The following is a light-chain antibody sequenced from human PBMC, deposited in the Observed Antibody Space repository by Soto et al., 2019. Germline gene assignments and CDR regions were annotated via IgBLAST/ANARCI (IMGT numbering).Light chain of an antibody. Sequence: DFQMTQSPSSLSASVGDRVTISCRAGQDISNFLAWYQQRPGKVPKLLIYAASTLQSGVPSRFSGSGSGTDFTLTMSSPQREDAATYGFQRYRGAPRTFGQGTKVEIK. V-gene: IGKV1-27*01. J-gene: IGKJ1*01. CDR1: QDISNF. CDR2: AAS. CDR3: QRYRGAPRT.